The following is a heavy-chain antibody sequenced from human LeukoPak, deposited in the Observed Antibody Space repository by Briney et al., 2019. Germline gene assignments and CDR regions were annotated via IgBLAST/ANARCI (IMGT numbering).Heavy chain of an antibody. CDR1: GGSFSGYY. CDR2: INHSGST. D-gene: IGHD3-3*01. CDR3: ARGRRANLPPGAITISWGGNWFDP. J-gene: IGHJ5*02. Sequence: SETLSLTCAVYGGSFSGYYWSWIRQPPGKGLEWIGEINHSGSTNSNPSLKRRVTISVDTSKNQFSLRLSSVSAADTAVYYCARGRRANLPPGAITISWGGNWFDPWGQGTLVTVSS. V-gene: IGHV4-34*01.